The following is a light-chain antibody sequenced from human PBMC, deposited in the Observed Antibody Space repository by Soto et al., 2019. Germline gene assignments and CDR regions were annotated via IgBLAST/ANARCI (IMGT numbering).Light chain of an antibody. Sequence: SYELTQPPSVSVSPGQTASITCSGDKLGDKYACWYQQKPGQSPVLVIYQNNKRPSGIPERFSGSNSGNTATLTISGTQAIDEADYYGQAWGSSIVVFGGGTKLTVL. J-gene: IGLJ2*01. CDR1: KLGDKY. CDR2: QNN. V-gene: IGLV3-1*01. CDR3: QAWGSSIVV.